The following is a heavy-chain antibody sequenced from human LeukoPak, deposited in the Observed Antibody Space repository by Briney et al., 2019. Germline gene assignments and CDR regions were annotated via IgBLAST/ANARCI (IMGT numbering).Heavy chain of an antibody. D-gene: IGHD3-9*01. CDR2: ISSSSTYI. V-gene: IGHV3-21*01. J-gene: IGHJ4*02. CDR3: ARDCDILTGYGSFDY. Sequence: GGSLRLSCAASGFIFSSYSMNWVRQAPGKGLEWVSSISSSSTYIYYADPVKGRFTISRDNAKNSLYLQMNSLRAEDTAVYYCARDCDILTGYGSFDYWGQGTPVTVSS. CDR1: GFIFSSYS.